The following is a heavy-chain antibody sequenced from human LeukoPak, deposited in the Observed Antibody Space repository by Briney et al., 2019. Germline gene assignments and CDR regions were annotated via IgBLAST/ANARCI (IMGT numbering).Heavy chain of an antibody. Sequence: ASVKVSCXASGGTFSSYAISWVRQAPGQGLEWMGGIIPIFGTANYAQKFQGRVTITADESTSTAYMELSSLRSEDTAVYYCARDKIDVYYYDSSGYRLDYWGQGTLVTVSS. V-gene: IGHV1-69*01. CDR3: ARDKIDVYYYDSSGYRLDY. CDR2: IIPIFGTA. CDR1: GGTFSSYA. D-gene: IGHD3-22*01. J-gene: IGHJ4*02.